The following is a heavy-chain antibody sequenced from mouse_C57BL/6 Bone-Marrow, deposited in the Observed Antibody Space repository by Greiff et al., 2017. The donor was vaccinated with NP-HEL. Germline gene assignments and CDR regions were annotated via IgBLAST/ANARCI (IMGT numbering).Heavy chain of an antibody. J-gene: IGHJ3*01. CDR2: INPNYGTT. D-gene: IGHD4-1*01. CDR1: GYSFTDYN. V-gene: IGHV1-39*01. CDR3: ARLGAGFPWFAY. Sequence: EVKLVESGPELVKPGASVKISCKASGYSFTDYNMNWVKQSNGKSLEWIGVINPNYGTTSYNQKFKGKATLTVDQSSSTAYMQLNSLTSEDSAVYYCARLGAGFPWFAYWGQGTLVTVSA.